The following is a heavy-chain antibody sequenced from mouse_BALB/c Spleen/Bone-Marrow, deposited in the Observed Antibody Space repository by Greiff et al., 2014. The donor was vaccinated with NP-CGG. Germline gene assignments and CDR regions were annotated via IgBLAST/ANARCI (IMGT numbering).Heavy chain of an antibody. CDR2: IDPEYGDT. D-gene: IGHD2-4*01. Sequence: EVQLQQSGAELVRSGASVKLSCTASGFNIKDYYMHWVKQRPEQGLEWIGWIDPEYGDTEYAPEFQGKATMTADTPSNTAYLQLSSLTSEDTADYYCNARRDYDFDYFDYWGQGTTLTVSS. CDR1: GFNIKDYY. J-gene: IGHJ2*01. CDR3: NARRDYDFDYFDY. V-gene: IGHV14-4*02.